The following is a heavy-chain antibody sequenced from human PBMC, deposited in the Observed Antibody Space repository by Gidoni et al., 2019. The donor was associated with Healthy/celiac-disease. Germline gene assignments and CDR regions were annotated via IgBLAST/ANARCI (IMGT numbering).Heavy chain of an antibody. CDR1: GFTFSSYA. J-gene: IGHJ4*02. CDR3: AKGGYGVPAAIRPEGFDY. Sequence: EVQLLESGGGLVQPGGSLRLSCAASGFTFSSYAMSWVRQAPGKGLEWVSAISGSGGSTYYADSVKGRFTISRDNSKNTLYLQMNSLRAEDTAVYYCAKGGYGVPAAIRPEGFDYWGQGTLVTVSS. CDR2: ISGSGGST. V-gene: IGHV3-23*01. D-gene: IGHD2-2*02.